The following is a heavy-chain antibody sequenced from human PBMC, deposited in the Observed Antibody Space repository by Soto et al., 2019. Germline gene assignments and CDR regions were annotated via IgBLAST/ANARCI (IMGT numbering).Heavy chain of an antibody. J-gene: IGHJ4*02. CDR2: INPNNGDT. Sequence: ASVKVSCKASGYTFTGYYIHWVRQAPGQGLEWMGWINPNNGDTNFAQKFQGRVTMTRDTSTSTAYMELSSLRFDDTAVYYCARHSGYDYVFDYWGQGTLVTVS. CDR3: ARHSGYDYVFDY. D-gene: IGHD5-12*01. V-gene: IGHV1-2*02. CDR1: GYTFTGYY.